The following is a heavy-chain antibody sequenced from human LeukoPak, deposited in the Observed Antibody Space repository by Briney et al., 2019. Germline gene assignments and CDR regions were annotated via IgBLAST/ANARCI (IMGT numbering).Heavy chain of an antibody. V-gene: IGHV3-23*01. J-gene: IGHJ4*02. CDR2: ISGSGGST. CDR1: GFTFSSYA. CDR3: AKDRERGYSYGLFDY. Sequence: GGSLRLSCAASGFTFSSYAMHWVRQAPGKGLEWVSAISGSGGSTYYADSVKGRFTISRDNSKNTLYLQMNSLRAEDTAVYYCAKDRERGYSYGLFDYWGQGTLVTVSA. D-gene: IGHD5-18*01.